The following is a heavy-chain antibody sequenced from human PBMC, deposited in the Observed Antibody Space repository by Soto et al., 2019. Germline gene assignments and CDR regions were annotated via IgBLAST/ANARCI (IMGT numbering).Heavy chain of an antibody. V-gene: IGHV3-64D*08. CDR1: GFTFSSYA. CDR2: ISSNGGST. CDR3: VKGSITGTKEVVEFHYYYGMDV. D-gene: IGHD1-7*01. J-gene: IGHJ6*02. Sequence: GGSLRLSCSASGFTFSSYAMHWVRQAPGKGLEYVSAISSNGGSTYYADSVKGRFTISRDNSKNTLYLQMSSLRAEDTAVYYCVKGSITGTKEVVEFHYYYGMDVWGQGTTVTVSS.